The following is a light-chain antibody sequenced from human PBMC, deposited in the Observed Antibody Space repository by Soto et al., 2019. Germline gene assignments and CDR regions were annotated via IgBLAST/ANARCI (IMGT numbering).Light chain of an antibody. J-gene: IGKJ4*01. CDR1: QSISIC. CDR3: QGYNSHXPLT. V-gene: IGKV1-5*01. Sequence: DIEMTQSPSSLSASVGDRVTITFRASQSISICLAWYQHKPGKAPNLLIFDAYSLESGVPSRFSGIRSGTEFTLTIPSMQPDDYATYYCQGYNSHXPLTFGGVTKV. CDR2: DAY.